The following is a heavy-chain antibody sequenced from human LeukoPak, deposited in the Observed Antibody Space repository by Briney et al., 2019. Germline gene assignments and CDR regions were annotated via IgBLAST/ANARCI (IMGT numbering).Heavy chain of an antibody. CDR2: ISGSGGST. CDR1: GFTFSSYA. J-gene: IGHJ4*02. Sequence: GGSLRLSCAASGFTFSSYAMSWVRQAPGKGLEWVSAISGSGGSTYYADSVKGRFTISRDNAKNSLYLQMNSLRAEDTAVYYCARDQTTTMVRGVPGDYWGQGTLVTVSS. D-gene: IGHD3-10*01. CDR3: ARDQTTTMVRGVPGDY. V-gene: IGHV3-23*01.